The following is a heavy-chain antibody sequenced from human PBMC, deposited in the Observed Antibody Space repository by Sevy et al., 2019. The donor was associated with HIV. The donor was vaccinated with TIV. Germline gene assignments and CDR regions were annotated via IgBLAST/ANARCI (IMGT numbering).Heavy chain of an antibody. Sequence: GSLRLSCAASGFTFSSYSMNWVRQAPGKGLEWVSYISSSSSTIYYADSVKGRFTISRDNAKNSLYLQMNSLRAEDRAVYYCARVGIVVGGAFDIWGQGTMVTVSS. CDR3: ARVGIVVGGAFDI. J-gene: IGHJ3*02. CDR1: GFTFSSYS. D-gene: IGHD2-15*01. CDR2: ISSSSSTI. V-gene: IGHV3-48*01.